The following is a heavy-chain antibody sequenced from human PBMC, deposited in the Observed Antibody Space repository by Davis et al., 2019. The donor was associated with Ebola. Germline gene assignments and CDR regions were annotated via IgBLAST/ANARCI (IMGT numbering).Heavy chain of an antibody. CDR1: GYTFTSYY. CDR3: ARDSHGDGALSGMDV. V-gene: IGHV1-46*01. D-gene: IGHD7-27*01. CDR2: INPSGGST. J-gene: IGHJ6*02. Sequence: ASVKVSCKASGYTFTSYYMHWVRQAPGQGLEWMGIINPSGGSTSYAQKFQGRVTMTRDTSTSTVYMELSSLRSEDTAVYYCARDSHGDGALSGMDVWGQGTTVTVSS.